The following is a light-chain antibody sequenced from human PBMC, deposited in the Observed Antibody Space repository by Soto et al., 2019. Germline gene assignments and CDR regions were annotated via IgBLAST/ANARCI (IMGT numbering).Light chain of an antibody. V-gene: IGKV3-20*01. CDR3: QYQGS. CDR1: QSVSRRY. J-gene: IGKJ4*01. Sequence: IVLTQSPDTLSLSPGQRATLSCRASQSVSRRYLAWYQQKPGQAPILLIYDVSERASDIPDRFSGSGSGTDFTLTNTRLVPEDLAVYSCQYQGSFGGGTKVEIE. CDR2: DVS.